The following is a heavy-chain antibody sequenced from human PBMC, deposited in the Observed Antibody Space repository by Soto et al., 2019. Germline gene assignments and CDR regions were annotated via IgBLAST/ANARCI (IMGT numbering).Heavy chain of an antibody. D-gene: IGHD6-19*01. J-gene: IGHJ5*02. CDR1: GYTFTSYA. V-gene: IGHV1-3*01. CDR3: ARDPVAGIWFDP. CDR2: INDGNGNT. Sequence: ASVKVSCKASGYTFTSYAMHWVRPAPGQRLARMGWINDGNGNTKYSQKFQGRVTITRDTSASTAYMTLRSLRSDDTAVYYFARDPVAGIWFDPWGQGTLVTVSS.